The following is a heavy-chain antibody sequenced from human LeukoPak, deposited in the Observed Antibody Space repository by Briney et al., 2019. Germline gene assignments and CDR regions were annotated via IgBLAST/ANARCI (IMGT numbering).Heavy chain of an antibody. CDR2: IWYDGSDK. D-gene: IGHD3-22*01. V-gene: IGHV3-33*01. Sequence: GRSLRLSCAASGFTFSSHGMHWVRQAPGKGLEWVAIIWYDGSDKYYVDSVKGRFTISRDNSKNTLYLQMNSLRAEDTAVYYCARDGGYHSSGPFDYWGQGTLVTVSS. CDR1: GFTFSSHG. CDR3: ARDGGYHSSGPFDY. J-gene: IGHJ4*02.